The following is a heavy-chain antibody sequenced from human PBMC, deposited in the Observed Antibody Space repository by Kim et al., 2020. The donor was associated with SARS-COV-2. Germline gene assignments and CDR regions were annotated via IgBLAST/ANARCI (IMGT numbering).Heavy chain of an antibody. V-gene: IGHV1-24*01. CDR2: FDPEDGET. J-gene: IGHJ5*02. Sequence: ASEKVSCKVSGYTLTELSMHWVRQAPGKGLEWMGGFDPEDGETIYAQKFQGRVTMTEDTSTDTAYMELSSLRSEDTAVYYCATGPAAISSNWFDPWGQGTLVTVSS. D-gene: IGHD2-2*01. CDR3: ATGPAAISSNWFDP. CDR1: GYTLTELS.